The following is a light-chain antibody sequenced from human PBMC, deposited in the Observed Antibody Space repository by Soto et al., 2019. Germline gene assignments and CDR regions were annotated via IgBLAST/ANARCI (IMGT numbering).Light chain of an antibody. CDR3: SSYISSSTLEV. Sequence: QSALTQPASVSGSPGQSSTISCTGTSSDVSGYDFVSWFQQHPGKAPKLMIYDVTNRPSGVSDRFSGSKSANTASLTISGRQAEDEADYYCSSYISSSTLEVFGTGTKLTVL. CDR2: DVT. J-gene: IGLJ1*01. V-gene: IGLV2-14*03. CDR1: SSDVSGYDF.